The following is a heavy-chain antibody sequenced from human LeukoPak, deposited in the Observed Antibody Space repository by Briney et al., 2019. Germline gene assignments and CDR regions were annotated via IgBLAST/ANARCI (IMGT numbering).Heavy chain of an antibody. D-gene: IGHD2-2*01. CDR3: RGSTSSDEAYYYMDV. CDR1: GGSISSGDYY. Sequence: PSQTLSLTCTVSGGSISSGDYYWSWIRQPPGKGLEWIGYIYYSGSTYYNPSLKSRVTISVDTSKNQFSLKLSSVTAADTAVYYCRGSTSSDEAYYYMDVWGKGTTVTVSS. CDR2: IYYSGST. V-gene: IGHV4-30-4*01. J-gene: IGHJ6*03.